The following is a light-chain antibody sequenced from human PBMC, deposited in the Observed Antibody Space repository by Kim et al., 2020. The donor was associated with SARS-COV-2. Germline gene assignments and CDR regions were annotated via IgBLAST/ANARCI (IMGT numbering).Light chain of an antibody. CDR2: GAS. Sequence: EIVLTQSPGTLSLSPGERATLSCRASQSVSSCYLAWYQQKPGQAPRLLIYGASSRATGIPDRCSGSGSGTDFTLTISRLEPEDFAVYYCQQYGSSALTFGGGTKVDIK. V-gene: IGKV3-20*01. CDR1: QSVSSCY. CDR3: QQYGSSALT. J-gene: IGKJ4*01.